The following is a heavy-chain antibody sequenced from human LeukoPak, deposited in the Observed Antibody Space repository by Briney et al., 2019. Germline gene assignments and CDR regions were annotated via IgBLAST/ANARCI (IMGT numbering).Heavy chain of an antibody. CDR2: IYTSGST. Sequence: SGTLSLTCTVSGGSFSSYYWSWIRQPAGKGLEWIGRIYTSGSTNYTPSPRSRVTMTVDTSKNQFSLRLSSVTAADTAVYYCARGGSNFDYWGQGTLVTVSS. V-gene: IGHV4-4*07. CDR1: GGSFSSYY. J-gene: IGHJ4*02. CDR3: ARGGSNFDY.